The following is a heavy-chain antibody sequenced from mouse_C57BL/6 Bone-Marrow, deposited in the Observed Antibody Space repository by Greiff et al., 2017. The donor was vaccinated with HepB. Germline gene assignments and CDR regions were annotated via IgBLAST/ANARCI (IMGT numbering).Heavy chain of an antibody. CDR3: ARDYGSSYERGWCAMDY. Sequence: QVQLQQSDAELVKPGASVKISCKVSGYTFTDHTIHWMKQRPEQGLEWIGYIYPRDGSTKYNEKFKGKATLTADKSSSTAYMQLNSLTSEDSAVYYCARDYGSSYERGWCAMDYWGQGTSVTVSS. CDR2: IYPRDGST. D-gene: IGHD1-1*01. V-gene: IGHV1-78*01. CDR1: GYTFTDHT. J-gene: IGHJ4*01.